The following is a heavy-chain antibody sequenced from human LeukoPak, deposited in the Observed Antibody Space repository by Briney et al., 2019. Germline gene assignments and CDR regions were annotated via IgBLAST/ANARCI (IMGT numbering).Heavy chain of an antibody. V-gene: IGHV4-38-2*01. CDR3: ARGKQGINVNYYYYMDV. CDR1: GCSISSGYY. D-gene: IGHD3-16*01. Sequence: PSETLSLTCAVSGCSISSGYYWGWIRQPPGKGLEWIGSIYHSGSTYYNPSLKSRVTISVDTSKNQFSLKLSSVTAADTAVYYCARGKQGINVNYYYYMDVWGKGTTVTVSS. J-gene: IGHJ6*03. CDR2: IYHSGST.